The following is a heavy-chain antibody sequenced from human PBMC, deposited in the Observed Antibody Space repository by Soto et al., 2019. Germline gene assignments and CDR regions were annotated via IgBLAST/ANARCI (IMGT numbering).Heavy chain of an antibody. CDR2: INPGGGTT. Sequence: QVQLVQSGAEVKKPGAAVKVSCKASGFTFTTSYIHWVRLAPGQGLEWMGIINPGGGTTTYAQNVPGSVTMTKDPATSPVYMEVSSLRSEDTAVYYCARGYSPVTLDSWGHGTLVSVSS. V-gene: IGHV1-46*01. J-gene: IGHJ5*01. CDR1: GFTFTTSY. CDR3: ARGYSPVTLDS. D-gene: IGHD5-18*01.